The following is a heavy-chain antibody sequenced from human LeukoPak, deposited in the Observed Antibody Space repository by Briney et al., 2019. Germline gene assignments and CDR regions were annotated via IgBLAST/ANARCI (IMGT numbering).Heavy chain of an antibody. CDR1: GYIFTTYA. D-gene: IGHD2-2*01. J-gene: IGHJ5*02. CDR2: INADDGNT. Sequence: ASVKVSCKTSGYIFTTYAIHWVRQAPGRGLGGMGLINADDGNTRYSQRFQGRVTITRDTSANTAYMELSSLRFEDTAVYYCARGIVVKPSANWFDPWGQGTPVTVSS. V-gene: IGHV1-3*01. CDR3: ARGIVVKPSANWFDP.